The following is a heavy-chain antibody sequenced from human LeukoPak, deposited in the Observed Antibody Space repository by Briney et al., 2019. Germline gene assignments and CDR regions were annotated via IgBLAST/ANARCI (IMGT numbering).Heavy chain of an antibody. Sequence: ASVNLSCKASGYTFTSHALHWVRQAPGEGLEWMAWINGATGNTEYSQKFQGRVTITRDTSASTAYMELSSLRSEDTAVYYCASEQLPPQLYYGMDVWGQGTTVTVSS. J-gene: IGHJ6*02. CDR1: GYTFTSHA. CDR2: INGATGNT. D-gene: IGHD2-2*01. V-gene: IGHV1-3*01. CDR3: ASEQLPPQLYYGMDV.